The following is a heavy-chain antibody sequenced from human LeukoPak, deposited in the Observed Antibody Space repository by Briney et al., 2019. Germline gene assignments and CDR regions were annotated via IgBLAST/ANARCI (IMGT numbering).Heavy chain of an antibody. CDR1: GYTFTVYY. J-gene: IGHJ3*02. V-gene: IGHV1-2*02. Sequence: GASVKVSCKAPGYTFTVYYMHWVRQAPGQGLEWMGWINPNSGGTNYAQKFQGRVTMTRDTSISTAYMELSRLRSDDTAVYYCARTTGRNFAPFDAFDIWGQGTMVTVSS. CDR2: INPNSGGT. CDR3: ARTTGRNFAPFDAFDI. D-gene: IGHD1-1*01.